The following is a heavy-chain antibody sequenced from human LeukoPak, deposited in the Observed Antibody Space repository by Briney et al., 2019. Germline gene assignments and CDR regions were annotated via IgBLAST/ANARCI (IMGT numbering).Heavy chain of an antibody. CDR2: INPNSGDI. D-gene: IGHD3-22*01. J-gene: IGHJ1*01. V-gene: IGHV1-2*06. Sequence: GASVKVSCKASGYTFTGYYMHWVRQAPGQGLEWMGRINPNSGDINYAQKFQGRVTMTRDTSISTAYMELSRLRSDDTAVYYCARVEDYYDRTGYLDWGQGTLVTVSS. CDR3: ARVEDYYDRTGYLD. CDR1: GYTFTGYY.